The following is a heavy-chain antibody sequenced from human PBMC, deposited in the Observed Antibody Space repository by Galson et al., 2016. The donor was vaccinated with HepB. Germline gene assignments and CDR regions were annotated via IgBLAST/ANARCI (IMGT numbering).Heavy chain of an antibody. CDR2: ISGSGVT. V-gene: IGHV3-23*01. J-gene: IGHJ4*02. CDR1: GFRFSSYG. D-gene: IGHD1/OR15-1a*01. CDR3: AKGKWSWNTCFDS. Sequence: SLRLSCAAAGFRFSSYGMSWVRQAPGKGLERVSHISGSGVTYYADSVKGRFTISRDDSMNTLYLQMNGLRADDTAVYYCAKGKWSWNTCFDSWGQGALVIVSS.